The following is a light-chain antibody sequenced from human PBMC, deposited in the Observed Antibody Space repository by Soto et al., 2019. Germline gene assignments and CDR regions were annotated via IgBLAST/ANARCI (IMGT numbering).Light chain of an antibody. V-gene: IGKV1-33*01. CDR3: QQYENRPYT. J-gene: IGKJ3*01. Sequence: DILMTQSASSLSASIGDGVSFTCQASQHSSKFLNWYQNKPGPAPSLLIYDASKSHFGVPSRFSGSGSGTDFTFTISSLQPEYNATYYCQQYENRPYTFGPGTKVDIK. CDR1: QHSSKF. CDR2: DAS.